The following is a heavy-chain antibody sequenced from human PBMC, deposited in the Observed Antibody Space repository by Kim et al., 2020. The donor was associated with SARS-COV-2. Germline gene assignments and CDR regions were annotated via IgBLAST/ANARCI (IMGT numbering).Heavy chain of an antibody. J-gene: IGHJ6*02. CDR3: ARDRRGFGYYGMDV. V-gene: IGHV3-33*01. Sequence: GGSLRLSCAASGFTFSSYGMHWVRQAPGKGLEWVAVIWYDGSNKYYADSVKGRFTISRDNSKNTLYLQMNSLRAEDTAVYYCARDRRGFGYYGMDVWGQGTTVTVSS. D-gene: IGHD3-10*01. CDR2: IWYDGSNK. CDR1: GFTFSSYG.